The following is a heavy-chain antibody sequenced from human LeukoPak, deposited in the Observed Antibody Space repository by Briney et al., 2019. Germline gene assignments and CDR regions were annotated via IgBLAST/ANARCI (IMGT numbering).Heavy chain of an antibody. CDR2: INPNSGDT. J-gene: IGHJ4*02. CDR1: GYTFTGYY. CDR3: ARDYCGGDCFPDY. V-gene: IGHV1-2*06. D-gene: IGHD2-21*02. Sequence: ASVKVSCKTSGYTFTGYYVHWVRQAPGQGLEWIGRINPNSGDTNYAQKFQGRVTMTRDTSISTAYMELSRLRSDDTAVYYCARDYCGGDCFPDYWGQGTLVTVSS.